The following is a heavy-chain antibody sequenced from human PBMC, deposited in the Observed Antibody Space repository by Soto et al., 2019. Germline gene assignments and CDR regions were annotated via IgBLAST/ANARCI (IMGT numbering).Heavy chain of an antibody. CDR3: ARDPHLDEYNWNYAGNWFDP. J-gene: IGHJ5*02. CDR2: INAGNGNT. Sequence: ASVKVSCKASGYTFTSYAMHWVRQAPGQRLEWMGWINAGNGNTKYSQKFQGRVTITRDTSASTAYMELSSLRSEDTAVYYCARDPHLDEYNWNYAGNWFDPWGQGTLVTVSS. CDR1: GYTFTSYA. V-gene: IGHV1-3*01. D-gene: IGHD1-7*01.